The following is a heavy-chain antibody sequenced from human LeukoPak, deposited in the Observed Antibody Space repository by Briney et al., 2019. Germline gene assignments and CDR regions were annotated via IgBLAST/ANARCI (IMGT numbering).Heavy chain of an antibody. CDR2: ISYDGSNK. D-gene: IGHD3-3*01. V-gene: IGHV3-30*18. J-gene: IGHJ6*02. CDR1: GFTFSSYG. CDR3: AKLPLGVVIIGMRNYYSYGMDV. Sequence: PGRSLRLSCAASGFTFSSYGMHWVRQAPGKGLEWVAVISYDGSNKYYADSVKGRFTISRDNSKNTLYLQMNSLRAEDTAVYYCAKLPLGVVIIGMRNYYSYGMDVWGQGTTVTVSS.